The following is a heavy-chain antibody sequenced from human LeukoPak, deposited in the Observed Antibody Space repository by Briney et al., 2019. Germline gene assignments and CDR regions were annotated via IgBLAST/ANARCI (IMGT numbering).Heavy chain of an antibody. D-gene: IGHD3-22*01. J-gene: IGHJ4*02. Sequence: GGSLRLSCTASGFTVSDNYMSWVRQAPGKGLEWVLVIYSSGTTYYADSVKGRFTISRDNSKNTLYLQMNSLRAEDTAVYYCAKGVIVVVITSSFDYWGQGTLVTVSS. CDR1: GFTVSDNY. CDR3: AKGVIVVVITSSFDY. CDR2: IYSSGTT. V-gene: IGHV3-66*01.